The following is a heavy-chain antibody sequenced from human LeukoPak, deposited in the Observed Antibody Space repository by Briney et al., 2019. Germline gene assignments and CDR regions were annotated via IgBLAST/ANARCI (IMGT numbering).Heavy chain of an antibody. J-gene: IGHJ3*02. CDR1: GFTFSSYS. D-gene: IGHD3-10*01. CDR3: ARDPDVLLWFGDVGAFDI. V-gene: IGHV3-48*01. Sequence: PGGSLRLSCAASGFTFSSYSMNWARQAPGKGLEWVSYISNSSSTIYYADSVKGRFTISRDNAKNSLYLQMNSLRAEDTAVYYCARDPDVLLWFGDVGAFDIWGQGTMVTVSS. CDR2: ISNSSSTI.